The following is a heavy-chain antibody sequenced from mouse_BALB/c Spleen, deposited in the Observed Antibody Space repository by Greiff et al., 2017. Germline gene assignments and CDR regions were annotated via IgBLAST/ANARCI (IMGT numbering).Heavy chain of an antibody. J-gene: IGHJ4*01. CDR2: INPYNGGT. D-gene: IGHD2-1*01. CDR3: ARDGNHFYYAMDY. Sequence: VQLKESGPELVKPGASMKISCKASGYSFTGYTMNWVKQSHGKNLEWIGLINPYNGGTSYNQKFKGKATLTVDKSSSTAYMELLSLTSEDSAVYYCARDGNHFYYAMDYWGQGTSVTVSS. CDR1: GYSFTGYT. V-gene: IGHV1-18*01.